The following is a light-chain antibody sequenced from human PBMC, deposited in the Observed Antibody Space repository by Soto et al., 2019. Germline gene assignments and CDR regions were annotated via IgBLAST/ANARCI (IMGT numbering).Light chain of an antibody. J-gene: IGLJ1*01. CDR1: SSDVGSNNR. CDR3: SSHTSSSTVV. Sequence: QSALTQPPSVSGSPGQSVSISCTGTSSDVGSNNRVPWYQQPPGTAPKLMIYGVSNRPSGVPDRFSGSKSGNTASLTISGLQAEDEADYYCSSHTSSSTVVFGTGTKLTVL. V-gene: IGLV2-18*02. CDR2: GVS.